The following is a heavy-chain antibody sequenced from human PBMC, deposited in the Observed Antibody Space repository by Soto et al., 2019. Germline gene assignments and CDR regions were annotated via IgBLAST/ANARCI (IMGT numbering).Heavy chain of an antibody. Sequence: SETLSLTCTVSGGSISRSSYYWGWIRQPPGKGLGWIGSIYYSGGTYYNPSLKSRGTISVDTSKNQFSLKLSSVTAADTAVYYFAIHQSAGYVVSWGQGTLVTVFS. V-gene: IGHV4-39*01. J-gene: IGHJ5*02. CDR2: IYYSGGT. D-gene: IGHD2-15*01. CDR3: AIHQSAGYVVS. CDR1: GGSISRSSYY.